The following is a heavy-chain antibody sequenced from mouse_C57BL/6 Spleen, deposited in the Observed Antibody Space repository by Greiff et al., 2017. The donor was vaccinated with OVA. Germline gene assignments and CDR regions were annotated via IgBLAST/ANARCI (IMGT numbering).Heavy chain of an antibody. Sequence: VQLQQSGPELVKPGASVKISCKASGYTFTDYYMNWVKQSHGKSLEWIGDINPNNGGTSYNQKFKGKATLTVDKSSSTAYMELRSLTSEDSAVYYCARKRIKSGYYGSTYYYAMDYWGQGTSVTVSS. CDR2: INPNNGGT. CDR1: GYTFTDYY. V-gene: IGHV1-26*01. J-gene: IGHJ4*01. CDR3: ARKRIKSGYYGSTYYYAMDY. D-gene: IGHD1-1*01.